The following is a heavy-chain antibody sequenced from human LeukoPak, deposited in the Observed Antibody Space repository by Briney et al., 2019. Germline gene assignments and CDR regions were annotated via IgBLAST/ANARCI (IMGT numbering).Heavy chain of an antibody. CDR1: GCTFSSYG. J-gene: IGHJ4*02. CDR2: ISNKGGST. D-gene: IGHD1-26*01. V-gene: IGHV3-64D*09. CDR3: VKSGTWADFDS. Sequence: GGSLRLSCSASGCTFSSYGMHWVRQAPEKGLEYVSGISNKGGSTYYADSVKGRFTISRDNSKNTLHLQMSSLRADDTAVYYCVKSGTWADFDSWGQGTLVTVSS.